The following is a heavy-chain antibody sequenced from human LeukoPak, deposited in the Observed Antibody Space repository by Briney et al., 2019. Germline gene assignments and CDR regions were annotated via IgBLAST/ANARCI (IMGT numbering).Heavy chain of an antibody. CDR3: ATEVDYDILSGYPWGGYYYFMDV. CDR2: IKQDGSDK. J-gene: IGHJ6*03. CDR1: GFTFSSYW. V-gene: IGHV3-7*01. D-gene: IGHD3-9*01. Sequence: QPGGSLRLSCAASGFTFSSYWMTWVRQAPGKGLEWVANIKQDGSDKYYVDSVKGRFTISRDNAKNSLYLQMNSLRAEDTAVYYCATEVDYDILSGYPWGGYYYFMDVWGKGTTVTVSS.